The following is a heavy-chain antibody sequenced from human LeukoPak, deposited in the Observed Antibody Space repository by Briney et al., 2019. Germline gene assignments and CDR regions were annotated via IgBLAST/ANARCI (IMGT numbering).Heavy chain of an antibody. V-gene: IGHV1-69*02. D-gene: IGHD6-19*01. CDR1: GGTFSSYT. J-gene: IGHJ6*01. CDR3: ATVAVAGTFGGMDV. Sequence: GASVKLSCKASGGTFSSYTISWVRQAPGQGLGWMGRIIPILGIANYAQTFQGRVTITVDKSTSTAYMEWSSLRSEDTAVYCFATVAVAGTFGGMDVRGQRNTGTVSS. CDR2: IIPILGIA.